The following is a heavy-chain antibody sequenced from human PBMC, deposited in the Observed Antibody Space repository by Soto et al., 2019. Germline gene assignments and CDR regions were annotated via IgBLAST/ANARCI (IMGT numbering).Heavy chain of an antibody. CDR1: GYPFGSYA. CDR2: ISYDGSNK. V-gene: IGHV3-30-3*01. J-gene: IGHJ4*02. D-gene: IGHD3-16*01. Sequence: QVQLVESGGGVVQPGRALRLSCAASGYPFGSYAMHWVRQAPGKGLEWVAVISYDGSNKYYADSVKGRFTISRDNSKNTLYLQMNSLRAEDTAVYYCARAYEGDYFDYWGQGTLVTVSS. CDR3: ARAYEGDYFDY.